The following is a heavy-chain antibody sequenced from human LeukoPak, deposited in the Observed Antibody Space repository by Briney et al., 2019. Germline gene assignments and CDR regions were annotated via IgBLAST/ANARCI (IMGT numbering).Heavy chain of an antibody. CDR2: ISGSGGST. CDR1: GFTFSSYA. D-gene: IGHD2-2*01. CDR3: ASARVQYQLLSPSDY. J-gene: IGHJ4*02. Sequence: GGSLRLSCAASGFTFSSYAMSWVRQAPGKGLEWVSGISGSGGSTFYADSVKGRFTISRDNSKDTLYLQMNSLRAEDTAVYYCASARVQYQLLSPSDYWGQGTLVTVSS. V-gene: IGHV3-23*01.